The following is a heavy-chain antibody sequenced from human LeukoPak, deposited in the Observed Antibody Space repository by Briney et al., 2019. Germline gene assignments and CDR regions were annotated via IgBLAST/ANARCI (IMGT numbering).Heavy chain of an antibody. CDR2: IYPGDSDT. CDR1: GYSFTSYW. V-gene: IGHV5-51*01. J-gene: IGHJ4*02. Sequence: GESLKISCKGSGYSFTSYWIGWVRQMPGKGLEWMGIIYPGDSDTRYSPSFQGQVTISADKSISTAYLQWSSLKASDTAMYYCAVAPTATITYSYFDYWGQGTLVTVSS. CDR3: AVAPTATITYSYFDY. D-gene: IGHD5-24*01.